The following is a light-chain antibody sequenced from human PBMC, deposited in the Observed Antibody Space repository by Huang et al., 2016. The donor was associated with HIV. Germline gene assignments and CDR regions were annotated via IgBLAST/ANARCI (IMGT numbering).Light chain of an antibody. J-gene: IGKJ1*01. CDR3: QQYDDWPPWT. CDR1: QNITR. Sequence: EIVMTQSPATLSVSPGERATLSCRASQNITRLALYQHKPGQAPRLLIYDASSRATGGPARFSGGGSGTDFTLTVSSLQSDDFALYYCQQYDDWPPWTFGQGTQVDMK. V-gene: IGKV3-15*01. CDR2: DAS.